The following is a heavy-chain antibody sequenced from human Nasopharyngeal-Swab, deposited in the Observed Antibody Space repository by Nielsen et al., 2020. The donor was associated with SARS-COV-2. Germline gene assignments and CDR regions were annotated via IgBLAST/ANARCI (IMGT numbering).Heavy chain of an antibody. CDR3: VVVTRGY. CDR1: GYTFTSHY. D-gene: IGHD2-15*01. J-gene: IGHJ4*02. V-gene: IGHV1-46*01. CDR2: INPSSGST. Sequence: GSVKVSCKASGYTFTSHYIQLVRQPPGQGLEWMGIINPSSGSTSYAQKFQGRVTMTRDTSTSTVYMDLSSLRSEDTAVYYCVVVTRGYWGQGTLVTVSS.